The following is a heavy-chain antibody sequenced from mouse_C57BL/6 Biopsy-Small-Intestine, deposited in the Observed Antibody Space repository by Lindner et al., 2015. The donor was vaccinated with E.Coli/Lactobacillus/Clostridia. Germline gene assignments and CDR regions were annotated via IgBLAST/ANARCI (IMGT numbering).Heavy chain of an antibody. CDR1: GYTFTSYG. CDR2: ISTYNGNT. Sequence: SVKVSCKASGYTFTSYGISWVRQAPGQGLEWMGWISTYNGNTKYAQKFQGRVTMPTDTSTSTVYMELRSLISDDTAVYYCARGVSSFDYWGQGTLVTVSS. CDR3: ARGVSSFDY. V-gene: IGHV1-7*01. J-gene: IGHJ4*01.